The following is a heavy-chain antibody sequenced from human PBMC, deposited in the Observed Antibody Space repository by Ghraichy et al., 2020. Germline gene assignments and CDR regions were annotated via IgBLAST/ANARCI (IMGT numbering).Heavy chain of an antibody. V-gene: IGHV3-23*01. CDR3: AKGRVRTGGTTFDF. Sequence: GGSLRLSCAASGLTFSSYAMNWVRQAPGKGLEWVSVISYSGDSPYYADSVKGRFTISRDNSKNTLYLQMNSLRADDTALYYCAKGRVRTGGTTFDFWGQGTLVTVSS. D-gene: IGHD1-1*01. CDR2: ISYSGDSP. CDR1: GLTFSSYA. J-gene: IGHJ4*02.